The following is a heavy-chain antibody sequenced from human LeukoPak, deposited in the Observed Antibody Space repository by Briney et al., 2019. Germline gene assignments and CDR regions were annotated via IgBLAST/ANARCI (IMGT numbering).Heavy chain of an antibody. J-gene: IGHJ4*02. CDR2: IIPIFGTA. V-gene: IGHV1-69*05. Sequence: SVKVSCKASGGTFSSYAISWVRQAPGQGLEWMGRIIPIFGTANYAQKFQGRVTITTDESTSTAYMQLSSLRSEDTAVYYCARDSPGYSSCWYEYWGQGTLVTVSS. CDR3: ARDSPGYSSCWYEY. CDR1: GGTFSSYA. D-gene: IGHD6-19*01.